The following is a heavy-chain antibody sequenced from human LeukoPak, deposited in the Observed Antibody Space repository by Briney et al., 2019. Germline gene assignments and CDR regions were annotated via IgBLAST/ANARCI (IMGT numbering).Heavy chain of an antibody. J-gene: IGHJ4*02. CDR1: GYTFTGYF. Sequence: AASVKVSCKASGYTFTGYFIHYVRQAPGQGLEWMGWISPKSGGTNYAQKFQGRVTMTRDTAISTAYMELSSLRSEDTAVYYCARASAVDTAIYFDYWGQGTLVTVSS. D-gene: IGHD5-18*01. V-gene: IGHV1-2*02. CDR2: ISPKSGGT. CDR3: ARASAVDTAIYFDY.